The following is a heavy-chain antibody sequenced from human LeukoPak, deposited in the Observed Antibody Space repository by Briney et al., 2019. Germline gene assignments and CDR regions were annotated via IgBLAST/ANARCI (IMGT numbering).Heavy chain of an antibody. CDR1: GYTFTSYG. CDR2: ISAYNGNT. Sequence: ASVKVSCKASGYTFTSYGISWVRQAPGQGLEWMGWISAYNGNTNYAQKLQGRVTMTTDTSTSTAYMELRSLRSDDTAVYYCAGSIGYSSSWGLFDYWGQGTLVTVSS. CDR3: AGSIGYSSSWGLFDY. J-gene: IGHJ4*02. D-gene: IGHD6-13*01. V-gene: IGHV1-18*01.